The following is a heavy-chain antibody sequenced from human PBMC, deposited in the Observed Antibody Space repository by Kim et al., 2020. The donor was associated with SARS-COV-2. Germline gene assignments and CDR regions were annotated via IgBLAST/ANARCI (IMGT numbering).Heavy chain of an antibody. V-gene: IGHV3-30*18. D-gene: IGHD6-13*01. CDR1: GFTFSSYG. CDR3: AKDSLVFLQLARFDY. J-gene: IGHJ4*01. Sequence: GGSLRLSCAASGFTFSSYGMHWVRQAPGKGLEWVAVISYDGSNKYYADSVKGRFTISRDNSKNTLYLQMNSLRAEDTAVYYCAKDSLVFLQLARFDYWG. CDR2: ISYDGSNK.